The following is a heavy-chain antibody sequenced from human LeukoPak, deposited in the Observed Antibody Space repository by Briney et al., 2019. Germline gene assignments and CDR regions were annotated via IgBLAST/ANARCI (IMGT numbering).Heavy chain of an antibody. V-gene: IGHV2-70*11. J-gene: IGHJ3*01. Sequence: SGPALVKPTETLTLTCTFSGFSLGTSGMCVNWIRQPSGKALEWLARIDWDDDKYHSTSLRTRLTISKDTSKNQVMLTMTNMDPVDTATYYCARMARSIVGRPEAFDVWGQGTMVTVSS. CDR3: ARMARSIVGRPEAFDV. D-gene: IGHD6-6*01. CDR1: GFSLGTSGMC. CDR2: IDWDDDK.